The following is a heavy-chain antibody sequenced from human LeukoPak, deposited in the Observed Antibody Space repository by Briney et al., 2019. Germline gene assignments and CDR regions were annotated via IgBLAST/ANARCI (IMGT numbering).Heavy chain of an antibody. CDR3: AKDPPPRDYYYGMDV. Sequence: GGSLRLSCAASGFTFSSYAMSWVRQAPGKGLEWVSAISGSGGSTYYADPVKGRFTISRDNSKNTLYLQMNSLRAEDTAVYYCAKDPPPRDYYYGMDVWGQGTTVTVSS. CDR2: ISGSGGST. V-gene: IGHV3-23*01. CDR1: GFTFSSYA. J-gene: IGHJ6*02.